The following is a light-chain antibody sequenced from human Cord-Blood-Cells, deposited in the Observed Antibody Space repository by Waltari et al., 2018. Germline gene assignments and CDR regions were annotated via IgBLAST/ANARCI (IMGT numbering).Light chain of an antibody. Sequence: QSALTQPASVSGSPAQSITISCTGTSSAVGCYNLVSWYQQHPGKAPKLMIYEGSKRPSGVSNRFSGSKSGNTASLTISGLQAEDEADYYCCSYAGSSTVVFGGGTKLTVL. J-gene: IGLJ2*01. CDR3: CSYAGSSTVV. CDR2: EGS. CDR1: SSAVGCYNL. V-gene: IGLV2-23*01.